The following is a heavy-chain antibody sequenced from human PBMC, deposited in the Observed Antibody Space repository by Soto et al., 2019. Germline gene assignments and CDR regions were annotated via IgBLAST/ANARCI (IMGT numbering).Heavy chain of an antibody. CDR1: VGTFGSYA. CDR2: IILIFGTA. CDR3: ARDYLPYEDIVLMVYAKSIVVYGMDV. J-gene: IGHJ6*02. V-gene: IGHV1-69*13. Sequence: VTSAKVSCEASVGTFGSYASMWVRPAPGQGLGWKGGIILIFGTANYAQKFQGRVTITADESTSTAYMELSSLRSEDTAVYYCARDYLPYEDIVLMVYAKSIVVYGMDVWGQGTTVTVSS. D-gene: IGHD2-8*01.